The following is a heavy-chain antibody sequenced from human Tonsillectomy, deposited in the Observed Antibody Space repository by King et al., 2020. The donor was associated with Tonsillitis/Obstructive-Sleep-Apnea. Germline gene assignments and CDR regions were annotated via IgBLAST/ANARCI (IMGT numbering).Heavy chain of an antibody. V-gene: IGHV1-46*01. CDR3: ARESDSLTGYSAAYYYYYMDV. Sequence: VQLVESGAEVKKPGASVKVSCKASGYTVTNYYMHWVRQAPGQGLEWMGLINPSGGSTSYAQKFQGRVTMTRDTSTSTVYMELSSLRSEDTAVYYCARESDSLTGYSAAYYYYYMDVWGKGTAVPVSS. D-gene: IGHD3-9*01. CDR2: INPSGGST. CDR1: GYTVTNYY. J-gene: IGHJ6*03.